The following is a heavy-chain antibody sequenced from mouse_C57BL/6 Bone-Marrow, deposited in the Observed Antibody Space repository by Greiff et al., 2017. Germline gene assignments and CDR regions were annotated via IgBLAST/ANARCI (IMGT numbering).Heavy chain of an antibody. D-gene: IGHD2-3*01. CDR1: GYTFTSYG. J-gene: IGHJ4*01. CDR3: ASDGYPSAMAY. V-gene: IGHV1-81*01. CDR2: IYPRSGNT. Sequence: QVQLQQSGAELARPGASVKLSCKASGYTFTSYGISWVKQRTGQGLEWIGEIYPRSGNTYYNEKFKGKATLTADKSSSTAYMELSSLTSEDSAVEFCASDGYPSAMAYWGQGTSVTVSA.